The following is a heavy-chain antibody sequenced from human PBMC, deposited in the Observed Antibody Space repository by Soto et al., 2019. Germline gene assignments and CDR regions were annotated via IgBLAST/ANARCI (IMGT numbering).Heavy chain of an antibody. V-gene: IGHV4-61*01. D-gene: IGHD4-17*01. Sequence: SETLSLTCSVSGGSVSNKTYYWSWIRQPPGKRLEWIGYVYYSGTTNYNPSLKSRVTISVDLSKNQFSLRLSSVTTADTALYYCARTTAVPNTLRSRYFFDYWGQGTLVTVSA. J-gene: IGHJ4*02. CDR3: ARTTAVPNTLRSRYFFDY. CDR2: VYYSGTT. CDR1: GGSVSNKTYY.